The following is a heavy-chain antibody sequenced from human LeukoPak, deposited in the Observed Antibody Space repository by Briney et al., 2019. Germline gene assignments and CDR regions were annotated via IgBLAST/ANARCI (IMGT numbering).Heavy chain of an antibody. V-gene: IGHV4-59*01. CDR1: GGSISSYY. CDR3: ARGHPWQHLPESAFDY. CDR2: VYYSGST. Sequence: SETLSLTCTVSGGSISSYYWSWLRQPPGKGLKWIGHVYYSGSTNYESSLKSRVSISVDTSKNQFSLKLSSVTAADTAVYYCARGHPWQHLPESAFDYWGQGTLVTVSS. J-gene: IGHJ4*02.